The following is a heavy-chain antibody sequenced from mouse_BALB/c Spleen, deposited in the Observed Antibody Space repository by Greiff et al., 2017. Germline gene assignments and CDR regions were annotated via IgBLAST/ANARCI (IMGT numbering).Heavy chain of an antibody. V-gene: IGHV3-2*02. CDR1: GYSITGNYA. D-gene: IGHD2-10*01. Sequence: EVQLQQSGPGLVKPSQSLSFTCTVTGYSITGNYAWNWIRQFPGNKLECMGYISYSGSTRYNPSLKSRISITRDTSKNQFFLQLNSVTTEDTATYYCANAYYGNYNYAMDYWGQGTSVTVSS. J-gene: IGHJ4*01. CDR3: ANAYYGNYNYAMDY. CDR2: ISYSGST.